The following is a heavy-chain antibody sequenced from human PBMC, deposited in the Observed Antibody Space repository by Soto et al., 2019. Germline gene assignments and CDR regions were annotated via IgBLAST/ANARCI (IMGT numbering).Heavy chain of an antibody. CDR3: AKNAGAGYSSSWYRVYGMDV. J-gene: IGHJ6*02. D-gene: IGHD6-13*01. CDR2: ISYDGSNK. CDR1: GFTFSSYG. Sequence: QVQLVESGGGVVQPGRSLRLSCAASGFTFSSYGMHWVRQAPGKGLEWVAVISYDGSNKYYADSVKGRFTISRDNSKNTLYLQMNSLRAEDTAVYYCAKNAGAGYSSSWYRVYGMDVWGQGTTVTVSS. V-gene: IGHV3-30*18.